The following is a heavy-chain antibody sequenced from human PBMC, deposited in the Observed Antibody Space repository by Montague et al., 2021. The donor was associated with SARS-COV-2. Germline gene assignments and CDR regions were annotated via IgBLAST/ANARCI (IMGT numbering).Heavy chain of an antibody. CDR1: DGSFGDDH. CDR2: IKQSGRT. Sequence: SETLSLTCAVYDGSFGDDHWSWIRQPPGKGLEWIGDIKQSGRTNYNPSLKSRVTISVDTSKNQFSLKATSLTAADTAVYFCARGHLSVSMIVVVFTSASYYFDYWGQGAQVTVSS. V-gene: IGHV4-34*01. J-gene: IGHJ4*02. D-gene: IGHD3-22*01. CDR3: ARGHLSVSMIVVVFTSASYYFDY.